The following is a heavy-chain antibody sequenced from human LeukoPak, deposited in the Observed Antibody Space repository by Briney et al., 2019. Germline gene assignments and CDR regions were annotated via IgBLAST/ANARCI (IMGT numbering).Heavy chain of an antibody. J-gene: IGHJ4*02. D-gene: IGHD3-10*01. CDR2: ITWNGGTI. V-gene: IGHV3-9*01. Sequence: GGSLRLSCAASGFTFDDYAMHWVRQAPGKGLEWVSGITWNGGTIDYADSVKGRFTISRDNAKNSLYLQMNSLRAEDTALYYCATRYASGPIADYWGQGTLVTVSS. CDR1: GFTFDDYA. CDR3: ATRYASGPIADY.